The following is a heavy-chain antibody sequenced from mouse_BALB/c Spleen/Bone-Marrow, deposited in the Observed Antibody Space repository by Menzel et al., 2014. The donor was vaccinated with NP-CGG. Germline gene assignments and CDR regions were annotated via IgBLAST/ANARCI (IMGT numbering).Heavy chain of an antibody. CDR1: GFNIKDTY. J-gene: IGHJ2*01. D-gene: IGHD1-1*01. CDR3: AYGSRYDYFDY. Sequence: VQLQQSGAELVKPGASVKLSCTASGFNIKDTYMHWVKQRPEQGLEWIGRIDPANGNTKYDPKFQGKATITADTSSTTAYMQLSSLTSEDTAVYYCAYGSRYDYFDYWGQGTTLTVST. CDR2: IDPANGNT. V-gene: IGHV14-3*02.